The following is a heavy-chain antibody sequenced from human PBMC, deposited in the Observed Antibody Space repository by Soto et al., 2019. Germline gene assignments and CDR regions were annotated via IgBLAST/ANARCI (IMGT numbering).Heavy chain of an antibody. V-gene: IGHV3-48*02. CDR2: ISSSSSTI. Sequence: PGGSLRLSCAASGFTFSSYSMNWVRQAPGKGLEWVSYISSSSSTIYYADSVKGRFTISRDNAKNSLYLQMNSLRDEDTAVYYFARERIVVVVAATWNWFDPWGQGTLVTVSS. CDR1: GFTFSSYS. CDR3: ARERIVVVVAATWNWFDP. J-gene: IGHJ5*02. D-gene: IGHD2-15*01.